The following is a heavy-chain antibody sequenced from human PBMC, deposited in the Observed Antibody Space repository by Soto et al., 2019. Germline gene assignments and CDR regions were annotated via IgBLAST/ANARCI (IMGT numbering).Heavy chain of an antibody. J-gene: IGHJ4*02. D-gene: IGHD3-10*01. CDR1: VFTFSSNY. CDR2: IYSGGST. CDR3: ARGFPSMAYYGEYYFDK. V-gene: IGHV3-53*01. Sequence: PWGALRLAGAALVFTFSSNYMTWVRQAPGKGLEWVSVIYSGGSTYYADSVKVRFTISRDNSRNALYLQMNSLRAEDTAVYYCARGFPSMAYYGEYYFDKWGQGTLVTVSS.